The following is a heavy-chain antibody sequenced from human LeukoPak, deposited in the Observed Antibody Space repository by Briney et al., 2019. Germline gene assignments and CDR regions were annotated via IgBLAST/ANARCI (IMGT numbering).Heavy chain of an antibody. J-gene: IGHJ5*02. CDR3: ARRGSGLVVAATPWFDP. CDR2: IFHSGST. CDR1: GYSISSGYY. D-gene: IGHD2-15*01. Sequence: SETLSLTCAVSGYSISSGYYWGWIRQPPGKGLEWIGSIFHSGSTYYNPSLKNRGTISVDTSKNQFSLKLSSVTAADTAVNYCARRGSGLVVAATPWFDPWGQGTLVTVSS. V-gene: IGHV4-38-2*01.